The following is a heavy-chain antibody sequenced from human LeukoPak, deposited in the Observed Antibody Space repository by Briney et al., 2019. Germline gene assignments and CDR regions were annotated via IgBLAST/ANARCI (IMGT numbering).Heavy chain of an antibody. Sequence: GESLKISCKGSGYSFTNYWIGWVRQMPGKGLEWMGIIYPGDSDTRYSPSFQGQVTISADKSISTAYLQWSSLKASDTAMYYCARREGYSSSSRYFQHWGQGTLVTVSS. CDR3: ARREGYSSSSRYFQH. J-gene: IGHJ1*01. D-gene: IGHD6-6*01. CDR2: IYPGDSDT. CDR1: GYSFTNYW. V-gene: IGHV5-51*01.